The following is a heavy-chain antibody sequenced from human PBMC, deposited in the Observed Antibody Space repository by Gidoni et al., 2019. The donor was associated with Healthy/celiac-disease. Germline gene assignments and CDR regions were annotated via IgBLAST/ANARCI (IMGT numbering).Heavy chain of an antibody. CDR1: GYLFSASY. Sequence: QAQLVQSGAVVKKPGASAKSPRKASGYLFSASYMHWVRQAPGQGLEWMGWINPNSGGTNYAQKFQGRVTMTRDTSISTAYMELSRLRSDDTAVYYCARVSRHIVVVTAIDAFDIWGQGTMVTVSS. J-gene: IGHJ3*02. CDR2: INPNSGGT. D-gene: IGHD2-21*02. V-gene: IGHV1-2*02. CDR3: ARVSRHIVVVTAIDAFDI.